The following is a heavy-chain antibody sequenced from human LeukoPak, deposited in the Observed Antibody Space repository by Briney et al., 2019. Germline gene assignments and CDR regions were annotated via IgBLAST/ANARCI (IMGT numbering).Heavy chain of an antibody. J-gene: IGHJ3*02. D-gene: IGHD3-3*01. V-gene: IGHV4-39*01. CDR2: IYYSGST. CDR1: GGSISSSSYY. CDR3: ARPRKYYDFWSGLEDI. Sequence: SETLSLTCTVSGGSISSSSYYWGWIRQPPGKGLEWIGSIYYSGSTYYNPSLKSRVTISVDTSKNQFSLKLSSVTAADTAVYYCARPRKYYDFWSGLEDIWGQGTMVTVSS.